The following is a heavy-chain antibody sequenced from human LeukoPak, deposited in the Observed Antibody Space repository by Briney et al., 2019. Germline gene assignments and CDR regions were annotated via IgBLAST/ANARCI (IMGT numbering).Heavy chain of an antibody. Sequence: ASVKVSCKASGYTFTDFYIHWVRQAPGQGLEWMGWINPNGGDTTYAQNFQGRVTMTRDNSITTAYMEVSGLRDDDTAVYSCARDTVAQSRTGFDLWGQGTLVTVSS. V-gene: IGHV1-2*02. CDR3: ARDTVAQSRTGFDL. J-gene: IGHJ5*02. CDR1: GYTFTDFY. CDR2: INPNGGDT. D-gene: IGHD2-8*02.